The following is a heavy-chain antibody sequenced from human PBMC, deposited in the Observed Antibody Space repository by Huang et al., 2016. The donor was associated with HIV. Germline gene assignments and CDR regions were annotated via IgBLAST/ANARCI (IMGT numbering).Heavy chain of an antibody. CDR3: ARAQYDDLWSGAPEYGYFDL. V-gene: IGHV7-4-1*02. CDR1: GYTFTTYA. D-gene: IGHD3-3*01. J-gene: IGHJ2*01. Sequence: QLQLVQSGSELKKPGASVKVSCKASGYTFTTYAINWVRQAPGQGLEWMGWINTNTGTPTFAQGFPGRFVFSLDTSVSTAFLQMSGLKAEDSAVYFCARAQYDDLWSGAPEYGYFDLWGRGTLVTVSS. CDR2: INTNTGTP.